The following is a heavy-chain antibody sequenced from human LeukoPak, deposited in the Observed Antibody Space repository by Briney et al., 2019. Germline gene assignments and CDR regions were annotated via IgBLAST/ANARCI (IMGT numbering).Heavy chain of an antibody. CDR2: IYSGGST. J-gene: IGHJ4*02. Sequence: GGSLRLSCAASGFTVSSNYMSWVRQAPGKGLEWVSVIYSGGSTYYADSVKGRFTISRDNSKNTLYLQMNSLRAEDTAVYYCAKDLGGDYDSYFDYWGQGTLVTVSS. CDR1: GFTVSSNY. D-gene: IGHD4-17*01. CDR3: AKDLGGDYDSYFDY. V-gene: IGHV3-66*01.